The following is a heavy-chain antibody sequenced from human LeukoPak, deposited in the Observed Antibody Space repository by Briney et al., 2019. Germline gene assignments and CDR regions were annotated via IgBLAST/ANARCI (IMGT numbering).Heavy chain of an antibody. Sequence: GASVKVSCKTFGYTFTSYYVHWVRQVPGQGPEWMGWIETNTGNPTYAPAFTGRFVFSLDTSVTTAYLQITSLKAEDTALYYCARDGARLDSWGQGTLVIVSS. V-gene: IGHV7-4-1*02. J-gene: IGHJ4*02. CDR3: ARDGARLDS. CDR1: GYTFTSYY. CDR2: IETNTGNP.